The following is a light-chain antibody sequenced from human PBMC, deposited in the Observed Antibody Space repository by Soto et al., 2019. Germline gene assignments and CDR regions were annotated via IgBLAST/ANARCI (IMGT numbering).Light chain of an antibody. CDR3: QQYNSYWT. J-gene: IGKJ1*01. Sequence: DIQMTQSPSTLSASVGDRVTITCRASQGIRSWLAWYQQKPGKAPKLLIYKASSLESGVPSRFSGSGSGTEFTITISSLQPDDFATYYCQQYNSYWTFGQGTKVEIK. CDR2: KAS. CDR1: QGIRSW. V-gene: IGKV1-5*03.